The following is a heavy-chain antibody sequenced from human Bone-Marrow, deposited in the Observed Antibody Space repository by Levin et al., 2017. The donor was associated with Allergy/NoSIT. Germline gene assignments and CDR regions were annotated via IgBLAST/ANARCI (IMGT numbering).Heavy chain of an antibody. D-gene: IGHD5-18*01. Sequence: SETLSLTCTVSGDSISSVYYYWGWIRQPPGKGLEWLGSVFHTGNTYYNPSLRSRVSVSVDTSKNQFFLRLTSVTAADTSLYFCARHRGYSYSGEELQSWNFDYWGQGSLVTVSS. V-gene: IGHV4-39*01. CDR3: ARHRGYSYSGEELQSWNFDY. J-gene: IGHJ4*02. CDR2: VFHTGNT. CDR1: GDSISSVYYY.